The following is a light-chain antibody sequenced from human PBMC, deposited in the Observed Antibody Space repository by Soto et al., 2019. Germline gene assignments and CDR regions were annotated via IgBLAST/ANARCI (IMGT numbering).Light chain of an antibody. V-gene: IGKV1-5*01. CDR3: QHHNSYSQT. CDR2: GAY. J-gene: IGKJ1*01. Sequence: DIQMTHSPPTLSASVGDRVTITCRASQSIGNYLAWYQQMPGKAPKLLIYGAYNLQSGVPSRFSGSGSGTEFTLTISSLQPDDFATYFCQHHNSYSQTFGQGTKVDIK. CDR1: QSIGNY.